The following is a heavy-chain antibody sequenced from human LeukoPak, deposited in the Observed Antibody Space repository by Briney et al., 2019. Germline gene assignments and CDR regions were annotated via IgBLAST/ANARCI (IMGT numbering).Heavy chain of an antibody. J-gene: IGHJ5*02. CDR2: IYTSGST. CDR1: GGSISSYY. CDR3: ARGVVPAAIGWFDP. V-gene: IGHV4-4*07. D-gene: IGHD2-2*01. Sequence: PSETLSLTCTVSGGSISSYYWSWIRQPAGKGLEWIGRIYTSGSTNYNPSLKSRVTMSVDTSKNQFSLKLSSVTAADTAVYYCARGVVPAAIGWFDPWGQGTLVTVSS.